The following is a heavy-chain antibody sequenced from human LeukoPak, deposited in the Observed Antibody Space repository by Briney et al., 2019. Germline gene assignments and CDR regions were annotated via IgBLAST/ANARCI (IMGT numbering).Heavy chain of an antibody. V-gene: IGHV3-7*01. J-gene: IGHJ3*02. CDR1: GFTLSSYW. Sequence: PGGSLRLSCAASGFTLSSYWMTWVRQAPGKGLEWVANIKQDGSEKYYVDSVKGRFTISRDNAKNSLYLQMNSLRAEDTAVSYCARDSFSRISVFGVVSDAFDIWGQGTTVTVSS. D-gene: IGHD3-3*01. CDR3: ARDSFSRISVFGVVSDAFDI. CDR2: IKQDGSEK.